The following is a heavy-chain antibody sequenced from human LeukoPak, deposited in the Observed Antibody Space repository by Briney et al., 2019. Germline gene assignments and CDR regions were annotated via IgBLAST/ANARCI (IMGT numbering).Heavy chain of an antibody. Sequence: SETLSLTCTVSRASINTYYWSWVRQPPGKGLERLGYLYHSGRTSYNPSLKGRVSMSLDTSNKQFSLKLRSMSAADTAVYYCATSYGDYPEYWGQGILVTVSS. J-gene: IGHJ4*02. CDR1: RASINTYY. CDR2: LYHSGRT. V-gene: IGHV4-4*09. D-gene: IGHD4-17*01. CDR3: ATSYGDYPEY.